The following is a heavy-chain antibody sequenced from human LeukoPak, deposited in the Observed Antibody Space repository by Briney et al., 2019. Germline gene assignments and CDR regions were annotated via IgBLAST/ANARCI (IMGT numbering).Heavy chain of an antibody. CDR1: GFDLGHYE. CDR3: ARDKEYSGYDYYFDY. J-gene: IGHJ4*02. Sequence: GGSLRLSCAASGFDLGHYEVNWVRQAPGKGLEWVAVIWYDGSNKYYADSVKGRFTISRDNSKNTLYLQMNSLRAEDTAVYYCARDKEYSGYDYYFDYWGQGTLVTVSS. V-gene: IGHV3-33*08. D-gene: IGHD5-12*01. CDR2: IWYDGSNK.